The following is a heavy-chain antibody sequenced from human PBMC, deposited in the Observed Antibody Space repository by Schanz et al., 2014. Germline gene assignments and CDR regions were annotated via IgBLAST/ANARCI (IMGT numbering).Heavy chain of an antibody. CDR2: ISSSGSSI. CDR1: GFTFNNFN. CDR3: AKDLYNYGIFDS. J-gene: IGHJ5*01. D-gene: IGHD3-16*01. V-gene: IGHV3-21*06. Sequence: EVQLVESGGGLVQPGGSLRLSCAASGFTFNNFNMNWVRQAPGKGLEWVSSISSSGSSIYYADSVKGRFTISRDNANNSLFLRMNSLRAEDTAVYYCAKDLYNYGIFDSWGQGTLVTVSS.